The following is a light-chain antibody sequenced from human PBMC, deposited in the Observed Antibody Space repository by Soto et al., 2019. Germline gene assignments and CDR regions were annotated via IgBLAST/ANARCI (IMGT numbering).Light chain of an antibody. CDR3: SSYTSSSYV. CDR1: RSDVGGYNY. Sequence: QPGLTHPASVSGSPGQSITISCTGTRSDVGGYNYVSWYQQHPGKAPKLMIYEVSNRPSGVSNRFSGSKSGNTASLTISGLQAEDEADYYCSSYTSSSYVCGTGTKVTVL. CDR2: EVS. V-gene: IGLV2-14*01. J-gene: IGLJ1*01.